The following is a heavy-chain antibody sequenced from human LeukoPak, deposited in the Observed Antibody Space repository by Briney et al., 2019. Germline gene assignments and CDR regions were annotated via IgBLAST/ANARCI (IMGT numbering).Heavy chain of an antibody. CDR2: ISYDGSNK. CDR3: AKDPAEVGATWGYFDY. Sequence: PGGSLRLSCAASGFTFSSYGMHWVRQAPGKGLEWVAVISYDGSNKYYADSVKGRFTISRDNSKNTLYLQMNSLRAEDTAVYYCAKDPAEVGATWGYFDYWGQGTLVTVSS. J-gene: IGHJ4*02. V-gene: IGHV3-30*18. CDR1: GFTFSSYG. D-gene: IGHD1-26*01.